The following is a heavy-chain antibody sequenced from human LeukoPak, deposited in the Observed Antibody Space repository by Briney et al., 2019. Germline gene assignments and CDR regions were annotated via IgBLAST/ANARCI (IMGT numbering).Heavy chain of an antibody. CDR3: ARDWWTRYGSGSFDY. D-gene: IGHD3-10*01. V-gene: IGHV3-7*01. CDR1: GFMFSSYW. Sequence: GGSLRLSCAASGFMFSSYWMSWVRQSPGRGLEWVANIKGDGSEKYYVDSVKGRFTISRDNAKKSLFLQMNTLRGEDTAVYYCARDWWTRYGSGSFDYWGQGTLVTVSS. J-gene: IGHJ4*02. CDR2: IKGDGSEK.